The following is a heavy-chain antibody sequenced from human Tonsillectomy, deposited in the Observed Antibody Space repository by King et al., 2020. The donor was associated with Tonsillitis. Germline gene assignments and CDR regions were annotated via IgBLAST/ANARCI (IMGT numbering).Heavy chain of an antibody. CDR3: AKDSSSWPTMNDY. J-gene: IGHJ4*02. Sequence: VQLVESWGGLVQPGGSLRLSCAASGFTFSSYAMSWVRQAPGKGLEWVSVIYSGGSSTYYADSMKGRFTISRDNSKNTLYLQMNSLRAEDTAVYYCAKDSSSWPTMNDYWGQGTLVTVSS. D-gene: IGHD6-13*01. CDR2: IYSGGSST. V-gene: IGHV3-23*03. CDR1: GFTFSSYA.